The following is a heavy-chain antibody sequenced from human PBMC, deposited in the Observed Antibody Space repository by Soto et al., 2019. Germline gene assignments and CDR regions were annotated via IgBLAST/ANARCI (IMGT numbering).Heavy chain of an antibody. CDR3: ARDLYSSSPRAEYFQH. CDR1: GYTFTSYG. Sequence: GASVKVSCKASGYTFTSYGISWVRQAPGQGLEWMGWISAYNGNTNYAQKLQGRVTMTTDTSTSTAYMELRSLRSDDTAVYYCARDLYSSSPRAEYFQHWGQGTLVTVSS. D-gene: IGHD6-6*01. V-gene: IGHV1-18*01. J-gene: IGHJ1*01. CDR2: ISAYNGNT.